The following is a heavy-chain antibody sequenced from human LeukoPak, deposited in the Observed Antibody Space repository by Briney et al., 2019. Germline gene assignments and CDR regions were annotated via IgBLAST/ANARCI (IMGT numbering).Heavy chain of an antibody. CDR1: GFTFSNYG. CDR2: IWYDGSNK. Sequence: GGSLRLSCAASGFTFSNYGMHWVRQAPGKGLEWVAVIWYDGSNKFYADSVKGRFTISRDNSKNTLSLQMNSLRAEDTALYYCVNLYSTNYWGQGTLVTVSS. CDR3: VNLYSTNY. J-gene: IGHJ4*02. D-gene: IGHD6-13*01. V-gene: IGHV3-33*06.